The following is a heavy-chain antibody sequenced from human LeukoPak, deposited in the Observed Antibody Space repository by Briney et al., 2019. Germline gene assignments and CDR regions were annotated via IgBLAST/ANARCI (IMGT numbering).Heavy chain of an antibody. J-gene: IGHJ3*01. CDR2: IYYSGST. D-gene: IGHD3-22*01. CDR3: ARGSPMYYYDTSGYFFGL. V-gene: IGHV4-59*01. Sequence: PSETLSLTCTGSGGSISTYYWSWIRLPPGKGLEWIGYIYYSGSTNYNPSLKSRVTISVDTSKNQFSLKLSSVTAADTAVYYCARGSPMYYYDTSGYFFGLWGQGTMVTVSS. CDR1: GGSISTYY.